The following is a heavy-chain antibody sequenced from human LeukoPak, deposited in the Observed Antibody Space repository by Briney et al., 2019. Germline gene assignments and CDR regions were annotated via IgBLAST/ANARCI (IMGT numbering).Heavy chain of an antibody. CDR3: ARGGYSGYDWDY. J-gene: IGHJ4*02. V-gene: IGHV1-8*03. Sequence: ASVKVSCKASGYTFTSYDINWVRQATGQGLEWMGWMNPNSGNTGYAQKFQGRVTITRNTSISTAYMELSSLRSEDTAVYYCARGGYSGYDWDYWGQGTLVTVSS. CDR2: MNPNSGNT. D-gene: IGHD5-12*01. CDR1: GYTFTSYD.